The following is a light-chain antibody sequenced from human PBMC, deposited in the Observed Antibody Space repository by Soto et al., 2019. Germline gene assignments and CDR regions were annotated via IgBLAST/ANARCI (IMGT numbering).Light chain of an antibody. CDR3: QQYGSSPLT. CDR1: QSVSNN. CDR2: GAS. V-gene: IGKV3-20*01. J-gene: IGKJ4*01. Sequence: EMVMTQSPATLSVSPGETATLSCRASQSVSNNLAWYQQKPGQAPRLLILGASTRATGIPDRFSGSGSGTDFTLTISRLEPEDFAVYYCQQYGSSPLTFGGGTKVDIK.